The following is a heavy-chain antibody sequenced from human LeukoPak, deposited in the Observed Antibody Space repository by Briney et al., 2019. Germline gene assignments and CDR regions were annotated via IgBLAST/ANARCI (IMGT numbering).Heavy chain of an antibody. CDR1: GGTFSSYA. J-gene: IGHJ5*02. Sequence: ASVKVSCKASGGTFSSYAISWVRQAPGQGLEWMGWISAYNGNTNYAQKLQGRVTMTTDTSTSTAYMELRSLRSDDTAVYYCARGITMVRGVIPCWFDPWGQGTLVTVSS. CDR3: ARGITMVRGVIPCWFDP. D-gene: IGHD3-10*01. CDR2: ISAYNGNT. V-gene: IGHV1-18*01.